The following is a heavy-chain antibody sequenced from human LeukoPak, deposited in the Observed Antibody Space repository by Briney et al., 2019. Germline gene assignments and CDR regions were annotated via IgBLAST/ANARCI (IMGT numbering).Heavy chain of an antibody. CDR3: AKGPPYSSSWYFYFDY. V-gene: IGHV3-9*01. CDR1: GFTFSSYW. Sequence: GGSLRLSCAASGFTFSSYWMHWVRQAPGKGLEWVSGISWNSGSIGYADSVKGRFTISRDNAKNSLYLQMNSLRAEDTALYYCAKGPPYSSSWYFYFDYWGQGTLVTVSS. J-gene: IGHJ4*02. CDR2: ISWNSGSI. D-gene: IGHD6-13*01.